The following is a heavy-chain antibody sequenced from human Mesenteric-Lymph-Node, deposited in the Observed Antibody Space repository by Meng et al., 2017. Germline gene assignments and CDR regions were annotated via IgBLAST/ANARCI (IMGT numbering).Heavy chain of an antibody. J-gene: IGHJ6*02. Sequence: GESLKISCGDSGFTFDGHWLGWVRQAPGKGLEWVANINRDGSGQYSVDSMKGRFTMSRDNAKNSMYLQMNSVRAEDTAVYYCARDDAYDPMDVWGQGTTVTVSS. V-gene: IGHV3-7*01. CDR2: INRDGSGQ. CDR1: GFTFDGHW. D-gene: IGHD3-3*01. CDR3: ARDDAYDPMDV.